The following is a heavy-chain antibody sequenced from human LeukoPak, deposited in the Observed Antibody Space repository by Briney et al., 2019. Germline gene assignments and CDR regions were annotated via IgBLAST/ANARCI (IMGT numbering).Heavy chain of an antibody. CDR1: GFTFSSYG. Sequence: GGSLRLSCAASGFTFSSYGMHWVRQAPGKGLEWVAVIWYDGSNKYYADSVKGRFTISRDNSKNTLYLQMNSLRAEDTAVYYCARERSTVAPPHPFDYWGQGTLVTVSS. V-gene: IGHV3-33*01. CDR3: ARERSTVAPPHPFDY. CDR2: IWYDGSNK. D-gene: IGHD4-23*01. J-gene: IGHJ4*02.